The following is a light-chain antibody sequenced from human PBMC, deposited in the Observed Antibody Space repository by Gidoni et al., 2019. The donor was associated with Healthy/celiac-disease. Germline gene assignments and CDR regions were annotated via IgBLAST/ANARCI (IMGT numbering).Light chain of an antibody. CDR3: QTWGTGLNWV. CDR1: SGYSSYA. J-gene: IGLJ3*02. CDR2: LNSDGSH. Sequence: QLVLTQSPSASASLGASVKLTCTLSSGYSSYAIAWHQQQPEKGPRYLMKLNSDGSHSKGDGIPDRFSGSSSGAERYLTSSSLQSEDEADYYCQTWGTGLNWVFGGGTKLTVL. V-gene: IGLV4-69*01.